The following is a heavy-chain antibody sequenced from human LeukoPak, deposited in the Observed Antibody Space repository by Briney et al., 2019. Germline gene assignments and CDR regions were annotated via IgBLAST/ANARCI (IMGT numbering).Heavy chain of an antibody. CDR3: ARGVASSSDFDY. CDR1: GGSISSGSYY. CDR2: IYTSGST. J-gene: IGHJ4*02. Sequence: SETLSLTCTVSGGSISSGSYYWSWTRQPAGKGLEWIGRIYTSGSTNYNPSLKSRVTISVDTTKNQFSLKLSSVTAADTAVYYCARGVASSSDFDYWGQGTLVTVSS. D-gene: IGHD6-6*01. V-gene: IGHV4-61*02.